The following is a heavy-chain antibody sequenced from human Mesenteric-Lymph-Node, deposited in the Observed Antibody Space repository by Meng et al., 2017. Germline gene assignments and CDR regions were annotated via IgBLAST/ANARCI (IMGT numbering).Heavy chain of an antibody. CDR2: ISGSGGST. V-gene: IGHV3-23*01. Sequence: GESLKISCEASGFTFSTYAMSWVRQAPGKGLEWVSAISGSGGSTYYADSVKGRFTISRDNSKNSLYLQMNSLRAEDTALYYCARGGHYYDTSGRDYWGQGALVTVSS. CDR3: ARGGHYYDTSGRDY. D-gene: IGHD3-22*01. J-gene: IGHJ4*02. CDR1: GFTFSTYA.